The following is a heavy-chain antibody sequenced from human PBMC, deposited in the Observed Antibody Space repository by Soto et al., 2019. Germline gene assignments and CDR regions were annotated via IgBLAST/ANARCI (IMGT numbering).Heavy chain of an antibody. CDR1: GYDFNTNW. D-gene: IGHD3-22*01. V-gene: IGHV5-51*01. Sequence: GESLKISCRGSGYDFNTNWFGWVRPLPGRGLEWVGIMYPGDSDTRYNPSLQGHVTLSVDVTVRTAFLQWRSLETSDTGMSFCARLPRDCNKTSCYSADHWGQGNQVTVAS. CDR2: MYPGDSDT. CDR3: ARLPRDCNKTSCYSADH. J-gene: IGHJ4*02.